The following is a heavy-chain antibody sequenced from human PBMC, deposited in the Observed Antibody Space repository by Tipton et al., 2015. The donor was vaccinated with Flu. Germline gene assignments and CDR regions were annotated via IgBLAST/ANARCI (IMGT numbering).Heavy chain of an antibody. CDR3: ARRDYSKYVSKPKNWFDH. V-gene: IGHV4-59*08. CDR1: GGSMIGYD. CDR2: VHFSGST. J-gene: IGHJ5*02. D-gene: IGHD4-11*01. Sequence: TLSLTCTVSGGSMIGYDWTWFRQPPGKELERIGHVHFSGSTYYNSSLPSRVTISVDSSRNRFYLKVNSVAAADTAIYYCARRDYSKYVSKPKNWFDHWGQGTLVTVSS.